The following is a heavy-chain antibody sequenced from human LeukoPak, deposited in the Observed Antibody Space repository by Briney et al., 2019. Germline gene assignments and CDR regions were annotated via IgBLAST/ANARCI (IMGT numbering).Heavy chain of an antibody. Sequence: GGSLRLSCAASGFAFSSYAMSWVRQAPGKGLEWVSTINGGGVNTHYADSVGGRFTISRDNSKNTLFLQMNSLRDEDTAVYYCAKDLYSNYGPADYWGQGNLVTVSS. CDR1: GFAFSSYA. CDR3: AKDLYSNYGPADY. J-gene: IGHJ4*02. CDR2: INGGGVNT. D-gene: IGHD4-11*01. V-gene: IGHV3-23*01.